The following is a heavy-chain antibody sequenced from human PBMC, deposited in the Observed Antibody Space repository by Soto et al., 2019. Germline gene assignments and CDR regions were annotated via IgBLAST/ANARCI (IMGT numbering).Heavy chain of an antibody. CDR2: IWYDGSNK. CDR1: GFTFSSYG. J-gene: IGHJ6*02. D-gene: IGHD4-4*01. V-gene: IGHV3-33*06. Sequence: PGGSLRLSCPASGFTFSSYGMHWVRQAPGKGLEWVAVIWYDGSNKYYADSVKGRFTISRDNSKNTLYLQMNSLRAEDTAVYYCAKDIPHXRNSNYHTSYYYYGMDVWGQGTTVTVSS. CDR3: AKDIPHXRNSNYHTSYYYYGMDV.